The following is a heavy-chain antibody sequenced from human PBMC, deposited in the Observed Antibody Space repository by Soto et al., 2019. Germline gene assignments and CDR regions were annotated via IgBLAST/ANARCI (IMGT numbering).Heavy chain of an antibody. CDR1: GFTFSSYA. Sequence: QVLLVDSGGGVVQPGRSLRLSCAASGFTFSSYAMNWVRQAPGKGLEWVALISHDGINKYYADSVRGRFTISRDSSTNTLYLQINSLRAADTAVYYCGRCTSTSCHLGSDYWGQGTLVTVSS. CDR2: ISHDGINK. J-gene: IGHJ4*02. CDR3: GRCTSTSCHLGSDY. D-gene: IGHD2-2*01. V-gene: IGHV3-30-3*01.